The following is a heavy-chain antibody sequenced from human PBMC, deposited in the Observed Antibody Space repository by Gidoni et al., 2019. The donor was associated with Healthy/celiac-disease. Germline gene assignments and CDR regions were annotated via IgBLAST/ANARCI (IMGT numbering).Heavy chain of an antibody. Sequence: QVQLQQWGAGLLKPSETLSLTCAVYGGSFSGYYWSWIRQPPGKGLEWIGEINHSGSTNYNPSLKSRVTISVDTSKNQFSLKLSSVTAADTAVYYCARRQLDLAAALYYGMDVWGQGTTVTVSS. CDR1: GGSFSGYY. CDR3: ARRQLDLAAALYYGMDV. CDR2: INHSGST. D-gene: IGHD6-13*01. V-gene: IGHV4-34*01. J-gene: IGHJ6*02.